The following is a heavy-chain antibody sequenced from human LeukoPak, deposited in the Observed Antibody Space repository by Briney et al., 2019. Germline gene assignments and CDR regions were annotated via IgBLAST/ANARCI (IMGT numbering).Heavy chain of an antibody. CDR3: AREGGSVGSGWPRDAFDI. Sequence: GGSLRLSCAASGFTVSSNYMSWVRQAPGKGLEWVSVIYSGGSTYYADSVKGRFTISRDNSKNTLYLQMNSLRAEDTAVYYCAREGGSVGSGWPRDAFDIWGQGTMVTVSS. J-gene: IGHJ3*02. D-gene: IGHD6-19*01. V-gene: IGHV3-66*01. CDR1: GFTVSSNY. CDR2: IYSGGST.